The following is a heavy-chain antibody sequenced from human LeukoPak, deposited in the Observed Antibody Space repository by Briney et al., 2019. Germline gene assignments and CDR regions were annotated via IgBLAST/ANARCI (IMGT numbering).Heavy chain of an antibody. CDR3: ARGYYSSWYVNWFDP. Sequence: PSETLSLTCTVSGASISSGYFWGWIRQSPGKGLEWIGSIYHSGSTYYNPSLKSRVTISVDTSKNQFSLKLSSVTAADTAVYYCARGYYSSWYVNWFDPWGQGTLVTVSS. CDR1: GASISSGYF. D-gene: IGHD6-13*01. V-gene: IGHV4-38-2*02. J-gene: IGHJ5*02. CDR2: IYHSGST.